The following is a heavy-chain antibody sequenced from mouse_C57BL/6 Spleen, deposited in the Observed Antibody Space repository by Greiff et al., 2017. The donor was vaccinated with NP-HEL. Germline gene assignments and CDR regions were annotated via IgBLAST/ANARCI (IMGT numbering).Heavy chain of an antibody. V-gene: IGHV1-64*01. J-gene: IGHJ2*01. CDR1: GYTFTSYW. CDR2: IHPNSGST. CDR3: ARYRGSSYYFDY. Sequence: QVQLQQPGAELVKPGASVKLSCKASGYTFTSYWMHWVKQRPGQGLEWIGMIHPNSGSTNYNEKFKSKATLTVDKSSSTAYMQLSSLTSEDSAVYYCARYRGSSYYFDYWGQGTTLTVSS. D-gene: IGHD1-1*01.